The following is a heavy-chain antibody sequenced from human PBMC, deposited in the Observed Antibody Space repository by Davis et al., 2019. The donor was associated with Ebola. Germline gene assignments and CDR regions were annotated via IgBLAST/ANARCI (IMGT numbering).Heavy chain of an antibody. Sequence: GESLKISCTSSTYTVTSYWMSWVRQAPGKGLEWVANIRPDGSDKYYLDSVKGRFTISRDNAKNSLYLQMNSLRAEDTAVYYCARGAKDYWGQGTLVTVSS. D-gene: IGHD4/OR15-4a*01. J-gene: IGHJ4*02. CDR3: ARGAKDY. CDR1: TYTVTSYW. V-gene: IGHV3-7*01. CDR2: IRPDGSDK.